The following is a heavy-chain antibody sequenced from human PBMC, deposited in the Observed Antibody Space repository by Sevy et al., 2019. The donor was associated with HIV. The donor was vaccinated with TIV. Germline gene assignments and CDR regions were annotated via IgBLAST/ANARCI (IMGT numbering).Heavy chain of an antibody. CDR1: GFTFSAHA. CDR3: ARDAGYIVGWYPSNY. D-gene: IGHD6-19*01. CDR2: ISYDGNSQ. V-gene: IGHV3-30-3*01. Sequence: GGSLRLSCAASGFTFSAHAMHWVRQAPGKGLEWVALISYDGNSQYYADSVKGRFTISRDISKNTLYLQMNSLGAEDTAVYYCARDAGYIVGWYPSNYWGQGTLVTVSS. J-gene: IGHJ4*02.